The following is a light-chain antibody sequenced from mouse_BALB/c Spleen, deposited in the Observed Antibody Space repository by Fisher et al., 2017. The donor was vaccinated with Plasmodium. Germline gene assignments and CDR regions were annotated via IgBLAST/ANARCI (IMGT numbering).Light chain of an antibody. CDR2: YAS. J-gene: IGKJ5*01. Sequence: DIVMTQSPATLSVTPGDRVSLSCRASQSISNYLHWYQQKSHGSPRLLIKYASQSISGIPSRFSGSGSGTDFTLSINSVETGDFGMYFCQHSNSWPLTFGAGTKLELK. CDR3: QHSNSWPLT. CDR1: QSISNY. V-gene: IGKV5-45*01.